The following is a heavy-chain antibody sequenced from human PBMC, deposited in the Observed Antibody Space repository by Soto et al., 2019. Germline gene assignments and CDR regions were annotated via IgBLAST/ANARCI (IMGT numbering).Heavy chain of an antibody. CDR3: ARRYGGSLDH. CDR2: IYYSGST. D-gene: IGHD4-17*01. V-gene: IGHV4-59*08. CDR1: GGSISSYY. Sequence: QVQLQESGPGLVKPSETLSLTCTVSGGSISSYYWSWIRQPPGKGLEWIGYIYYSGSTNYNPSLKRRVTISVDTSKSQFSLKLSSVPAADTAVYYCARRYGGSLDHWGQGTLVTVSS. J-gene: IGHJ4*02.